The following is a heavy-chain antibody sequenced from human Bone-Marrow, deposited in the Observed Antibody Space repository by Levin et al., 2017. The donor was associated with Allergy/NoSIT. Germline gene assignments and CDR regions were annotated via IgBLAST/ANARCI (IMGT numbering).Heavy chain of an antibody. CDR1: GGSITSGGYH. V-gene: IGHV4-31*03. D-gene: IGHD5-24*01. J-gene: IGHJ4*02. Sequence: SCTVSGGSITSGGYHWSWIRQHPGKDLEWIGYISYRGRTYYNPSLKSRVTLSIDTSKTQFSLKLNSLTAADTAVYFCAREDGYVFDYWGQGTLVTVSS. CDR2: ISYRGRT. CDR3: AREDGYVFDY.